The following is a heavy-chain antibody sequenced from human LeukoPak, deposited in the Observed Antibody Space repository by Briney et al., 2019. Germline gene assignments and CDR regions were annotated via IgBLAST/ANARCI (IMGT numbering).Heavy chain of an antibody. V-gene: IGHV3-7*01. CDR2: IKQDGSET. CDR1: GFTFSSYE. J-gene: IGHJ4*02. D-gene: IGHD5-18*01. Sequence: GGSLRLSCAASGFTFSSYEMNWVRQAPGKGLEWVANIKQDGSETYCVDSVKGRFTISRDNAKNSLYLQMNSLRDEDTAVYYCARGGSGYGYGKIDSWGQGILVTVSS. CDR3: ARGGSGYGYGKIDS.